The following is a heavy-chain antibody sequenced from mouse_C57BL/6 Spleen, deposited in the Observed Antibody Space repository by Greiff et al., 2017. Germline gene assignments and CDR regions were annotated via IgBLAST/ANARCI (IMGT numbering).Heavy chain of an antibody. V-gene: IGHV1-50*01. CDR3: ARRGPFSVLDY. CDR2: IDPSDSYT. CDR1: GYTFTSYW. J-gene: IGHJ2*01. Sequence: QVQLQQPGAELVKPGASVKLSCKASGYTFTSYWMQWVNQRPGQGLEWIGEIDPSDSYTNYNQKFKGKATLTVDTSSSTAYMQLSSLTSEDSAVYYCARRGPFSVLDYWGQGTTLTVSS.